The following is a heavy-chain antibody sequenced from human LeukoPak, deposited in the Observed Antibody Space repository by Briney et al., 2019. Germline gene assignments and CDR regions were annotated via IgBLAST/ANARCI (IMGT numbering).Heavy chain of an antibody. CDR1: GYTFTGYY. CDR2: INPNSGGT. V-gene: IGHV1-2*02. Sequence: ASVKVPCKASGYTFTGYYMHWVRQAPGQGLEWMGWINPNSGGTNYAQKFQGRVTMTRDTSISTAYMELSRLRSDDTAVYYCARVRTALGDAVDAFDIWGQGTMVTVSS. D-gene: IGHD3-16*01. J-gene: IGHJ3*02. CDR3: ARVRTALGDAVDAFDI.